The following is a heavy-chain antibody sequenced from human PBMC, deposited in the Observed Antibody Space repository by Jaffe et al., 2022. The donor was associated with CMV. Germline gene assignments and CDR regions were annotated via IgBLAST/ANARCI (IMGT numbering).Heavy chain of an antibody. V-gene: IGHV3-49*05. J-gene: IGHJ4*02. CDR2: IRSKAYGGTT. D-gene: IGHD3-22*01. CDR1: GFTFGDYA. Sequence: EVQLVESGGGLVKPGRSLRLSCTASGFTFGDYAMSWFRQAPGKGLEWVGFIRSKAYGGTTEYAASVKGRFTISRDDSKSIAYLQMNSLKTEDTAVYYCTRDPRDSSGYYGLHDYWGQGTLVTVSS. CDR3: TRDPRDSSGYYGLHDY.